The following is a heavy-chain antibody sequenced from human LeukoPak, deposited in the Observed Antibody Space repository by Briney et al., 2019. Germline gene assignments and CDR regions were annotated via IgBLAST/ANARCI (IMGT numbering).Heavy chain of an antibody. V-gene: IGHV3-23*01. CDR1: GFTFSIYD. Sequence: SGGSLRLSCADPGFTFSIYDINWVRQAPGKGLEWVSGISGSGGGTYYADSVKGRITIFRDNSKNTLYLQMNSLRVEDTAVYYCALGYAMNYWGQGTLLTVSS. J-gene: IGHJ4*02. D-gene: IGHD2-8*01. CDR3: ALGYAMNY. CDR2: ISGSGGGT.